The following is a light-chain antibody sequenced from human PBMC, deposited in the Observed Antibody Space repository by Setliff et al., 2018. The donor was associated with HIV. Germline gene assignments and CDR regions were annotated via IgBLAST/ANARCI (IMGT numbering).Light chain of an antibody. J-gene: IGLJ1*01. V-gene: IGLV3-21*03. CDR1: NIGSKT. Sequence: SYALTQPPSVSVAPGKPARITCGGNNIGSKTVHWYQQKPGQAPVLVVYDDSDRPSGIPERFSGSNSENTATLTISRVEAGDEADYYCQVWDRGSDHFVFGTGTKGTVL. CDR2: DDS. CDR3: QVWDRGSDHFV.